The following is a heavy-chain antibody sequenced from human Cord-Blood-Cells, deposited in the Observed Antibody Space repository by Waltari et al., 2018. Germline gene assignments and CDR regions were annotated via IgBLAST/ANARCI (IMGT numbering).Heavy chain of an antibody. J-gene: IGHJ3*02. CDR1: GFPFSSYA. Sequence: QVQLVESGGGVVKPGSSLRLSGAASGFPFSSYAMHWVRQAPGKGLEWVAVISYEGSNKYYADSVKGRFTISRDNSKNTLYLQMNSLRAEDTAVYYCARDQITLDAFDIWGQGTMVTVSS. CDR2: ISYEGSNK. V-gene: IGHV3-30-3*01. CDR3: ARDQITLDAFDI.